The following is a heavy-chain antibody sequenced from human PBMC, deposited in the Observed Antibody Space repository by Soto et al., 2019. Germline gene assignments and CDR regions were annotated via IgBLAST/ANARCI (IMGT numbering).Heavy chain of an antibody. CDR2: IKRNIDGGTT. J-gene: IGHJ4*02. CDR1: GLTFCSAW. V-gene: IGHV3-15*01. CDR3: TTVDAVVLN. D-gene: IGHD6-19*01. Sequence: GGSLRLCCAACGLTFCSAWMNWVRQAPGGGLEWVGRIKRNIDGGTTDYAAPVKGRFAISRDDSNSILYLEMNSLRSEDTAVYYCTTVDAVVLNWGQGLLVTVSS.